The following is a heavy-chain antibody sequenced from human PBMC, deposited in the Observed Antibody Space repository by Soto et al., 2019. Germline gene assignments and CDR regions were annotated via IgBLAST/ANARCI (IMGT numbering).Heavy chain of an antibody. CDR3: ARGLYDFWSGYYGWFDP. CDR1: GFTFSSYS. V-gene: IGHV3-21*01. D-gene: IGHD3-3*01. J-gene: IGHJ5*02. CDR2: ISSSSSYI. Sequence: GSLRLSCAASGFTFSSYSMNWVRQAPGKGLEWVSSISSSSSYIYYADSVKGRFTISRDNAKNSLYLQMNSLRAEDTAVYYCARGLYDFWSGYYGWFDPWGQGTLVTVSS.